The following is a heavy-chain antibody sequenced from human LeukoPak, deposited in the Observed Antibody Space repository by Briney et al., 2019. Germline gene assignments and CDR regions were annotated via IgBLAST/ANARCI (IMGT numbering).Heavy chain of an antibody. Sequence: ASVTVSCMASGYTFTGYYMHWLRQPPGQGLEWMGWINPNSGGTNYAQKFQGRVTMTRDTSISTAYMELSRLRSDDTAVYYCARDITSLPDYWGQGTLVTVSS. D-gene: IGHD3-10*01. J-gene: IGHJ4*02. CDR1: GYTFTGYY. V-gene: IGHV1-2*02. CDR2: INPNSGGT. CDR3: ARDITSLPDY.